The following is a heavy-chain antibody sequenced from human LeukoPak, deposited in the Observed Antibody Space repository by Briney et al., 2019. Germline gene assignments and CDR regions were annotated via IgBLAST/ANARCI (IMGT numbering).Heavy chain of an antibody. J-gene: IGHJ6*02. CDR1: GYTLTELS. CDR2: FDPEDGET. Sequence: ASVKVSCKVSGYTLTELSMHWVRQAPGKGLEWMGGFDPEDGETIYAQKFQGRVTMTEDTSIDTAYMELSSLRSDDTAVYYCARGRGSSSWYGTGYYYGMDVWGQGTTVTVSS. V-gene: IGHV1-24*01. D-gene: IGHD6-13*01. CDR3: ARGRGSSSWYGTGYYYGMDV.